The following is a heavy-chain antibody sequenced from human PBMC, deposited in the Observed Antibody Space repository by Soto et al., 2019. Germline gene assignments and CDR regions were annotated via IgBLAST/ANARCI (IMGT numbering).Heavy chain of an antibody. V-gene: IGHV3-7*05. J-gene: IGHJ4*02. CDR3: ARNDYYDSSGYYWY. CDR2: IKQDGSEK. CDR1: GFTFSSYW. Sequence: GGSLRLSCAASGFTFSSYWMSWVRQAPGKGLEWVANIKQDGSEKYYVDSVKGRFTISRDNAKNSLYLQMNSLRAEDTAVYYCARNDYYDSSGYYWYWGQGTLVTVSS. D-gene: IGHD3-22*01.